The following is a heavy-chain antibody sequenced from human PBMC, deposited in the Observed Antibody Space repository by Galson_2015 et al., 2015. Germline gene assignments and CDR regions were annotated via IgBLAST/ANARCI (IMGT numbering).Heavy chain of an antibody. V-gene: IGHV3-33*01. CDR2: IWYDGSNK. CDR1: GFTFSSYG. CDR3: ARDYITSGGSNYMDG. D-gene: IGHD2-2*01. J-gene: IGHJ6*03. Sequence: SLRLSCAASGFTFSSYGMHWVRQAPGKGLEWVAVIWYDGSNKYYADSVKGRFTISRDNSKNTLYLQMNSLRAEDTAVYYCARDYITSGGSNYMDGWGNGTPVTVSS.